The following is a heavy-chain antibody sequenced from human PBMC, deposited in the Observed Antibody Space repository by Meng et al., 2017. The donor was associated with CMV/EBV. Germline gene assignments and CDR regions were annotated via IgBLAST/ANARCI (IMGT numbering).Heavy chain of an antibody. CDR2: ISGSGGST. Sequence: GGSLRLSCAPSGFPFSSYAMSWVRQAPGKGLEWVSAISGSGGSTYYADSVKGRFTISRDNSKNTLYLQMNSLRAEDTAVYYCAKDAHIVVVPAALYYWGQGTLVTVSS. D-gene: IGHD2-2*01. V-gene: IGHV3-23*01. CDR1: GFPFSSYA. J-gene: IGHJ4*02. CDR3: AKDAHIVVVPAALYY.